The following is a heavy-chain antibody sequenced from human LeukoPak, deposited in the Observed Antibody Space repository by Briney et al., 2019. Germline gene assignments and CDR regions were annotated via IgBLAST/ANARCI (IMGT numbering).Heavy chain of an antibody. V-gene: IGHV1-69*13. CDR2: IIPIFGTA. Sequence: SVKVSCKASRGTFRSYAISWVRQAPGQGLEWMGGIIPIFGTANYEQKFQGRVTITADESTSTAYMELSSLRSEDTAVYYCASGVDDGSGSEYYFDYWGQGTLVTVSS. CDR1: RGTFRSYA. J-gene: IGHJ4*02. D-gene: IGHD3-10*01. CDR3: ASGVDDGSGSEYYFDY.